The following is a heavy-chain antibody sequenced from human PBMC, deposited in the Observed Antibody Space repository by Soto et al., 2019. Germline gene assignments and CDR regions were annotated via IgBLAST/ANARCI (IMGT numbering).Heavy chain of an antibody. D-gene: IGHD2-2*01. V-gene: IGHV3-30*03. CDR2: ISYDGSNK. Sequence: QVQLVESGGGVVQPGRTLSLSWAASGFPFRSYGMHWVRQAPGKGLEWVAVISYDGSNKYYADSVKGRFTISRDNSKNPLFLLINSLRSEDKAVYYCASQRQRMSFDCWCQGTLLTLSS. CDR1: GFPFRSYG. J-gene: IGHJ4*02. CDR3: ASQRQRMSFDC.